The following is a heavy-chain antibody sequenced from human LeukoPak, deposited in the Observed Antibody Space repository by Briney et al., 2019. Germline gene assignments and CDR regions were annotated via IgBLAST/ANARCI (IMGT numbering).Heavy chain of an antibody. V-gene: IGHV4-59*08. CDR1: GGSISSYH. J-gene: IGHJ3*02. CDR3: ARRSYGVAFDI. CDR2: IYYSGST. Sequence: SETLSLTCTVSGGSISSYHWSWIRRPPGKGLEWIGYIYYSGSTNYNPSLKSRVTISVDTSKNQFSLKLSSVTAADTAVYYCARRSYGVAFDIWGQGTMVTVSS. D-gene: IGHD4-17*01.